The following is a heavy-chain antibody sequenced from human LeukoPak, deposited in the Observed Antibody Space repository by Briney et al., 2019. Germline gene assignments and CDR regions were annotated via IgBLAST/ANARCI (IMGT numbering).Heavy chain of an antibody. CDR3: ARRNYDILTGYYNDYFDY. J-gene: IGHJ4*02. Sequence: GESLKISCKASGNRSTSYWLGWVRQMPGKGLEWVGIIYPSDSDARYSPSFQAQVTISADKSINTAYLQWSSLKASDTAMYYCARRNYDILTGYYNDYFDYWGQGTLVTVSS. CDR1: GNRSTSYW. CDR2: IYPSDSDA. D-gene: IGHD3-9*01. V-gene: IGHV5-51*01.